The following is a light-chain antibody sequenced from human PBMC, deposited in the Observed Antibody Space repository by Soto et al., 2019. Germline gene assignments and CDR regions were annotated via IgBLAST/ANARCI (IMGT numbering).Light chain of an antibody. Sequence: DIQMTQSPPSLSASVGDRVTITCRASQSINSYLNWYQQKPGKAPDLLIYVASSLQSGVPSRFSGSGSGTDFILTISSLQPEDSATYYCQQSYSVPHTFGQGTKMEIK. CDR1: QSINSY. CDR3: QQSYSVPHT. V-gene: IGKV1-39*01. J-gene: IGKJ2*01. CDR2: VAS.